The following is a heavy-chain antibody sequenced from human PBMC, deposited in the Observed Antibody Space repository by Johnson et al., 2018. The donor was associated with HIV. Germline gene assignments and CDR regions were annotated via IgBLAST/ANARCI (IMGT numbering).Heavy chain of an antibody. CDR1: GFTFSSYG. CDR2: ISYAGHNK. CDR3: AKSTQASILRESGPYGAFDI. Sequence: QVQLVESGGGVVQPGRSLRLSCAASGFTFSSYGMHWVRQAPGKGLEWVAVISYAGHNKYSAAPVKGRFTISRDNSKNTLYLQMNSLRVEDTAVYYCAKSTQASILRESGPYGAFDIWGQGTMVTVSS. D-gene: IGHD3-10*01. J-gene: IGHJ3*02. V-gene: IGHV3-30*18.